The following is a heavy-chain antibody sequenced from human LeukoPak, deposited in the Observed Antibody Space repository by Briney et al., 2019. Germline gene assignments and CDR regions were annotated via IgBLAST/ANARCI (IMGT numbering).Heavy chain of an antibody. CDR1: GYTFTGYY. CDR3: ARDLHYYDTSGYPDY. D-gene: IGHD3-22*01. Sequence: ASVKVSCKASGYTFTGYYMHWVRQAPGQVLEWIGWINPNSGGTNYAQKFQGRVTMTRDTSISTAYMELSRLRSDDTAVYYCARDLHYYDTSGYPDYWGQGTLVTVSS. J-gene: IGHJ4*02. CDR2: INPNSGGT. V-gene: IGHV1-2*02.